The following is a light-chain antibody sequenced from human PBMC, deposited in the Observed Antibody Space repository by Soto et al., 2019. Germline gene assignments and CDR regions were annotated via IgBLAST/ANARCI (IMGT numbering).Light chain of an antibody. Sequence: EIVMTQSPATLSVSPGERATLSCRASQSVGSKLAWYQQKRGQAPRLLIYGASTRATGIPGRFSGSGSGTEFTLIISILQSDDVAGYYCQQYNAPVTFGQGTKLEIK. J-gene: IGKJ2*01. CDR2: GAS. CDR3: QQYNAPVT. CDR1: QSVGSK. V-gene: IGKV3-15*01.